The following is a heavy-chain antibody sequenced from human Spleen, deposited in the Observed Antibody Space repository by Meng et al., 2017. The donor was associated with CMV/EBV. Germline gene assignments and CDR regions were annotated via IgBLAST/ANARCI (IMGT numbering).Heavy chain of an antibody. V-gene: IGHV1-69*05. CDR3: ASPQFDSSSEPFDY. CDR1: GGTLGSYP. D-gene: IGHD6-6*01. J-gene: IGHJ4*02. Sequence: SGGTLGSYPISWVRQAPGQGLEWMGGIIPLFGGTNYAQKFQGRVTITTDESTKTVYMEPSSLSSEDTAIYYCASPQFDSSSEPFDYWSQGTLVTVSS. CDR2: IIPLFGGT.